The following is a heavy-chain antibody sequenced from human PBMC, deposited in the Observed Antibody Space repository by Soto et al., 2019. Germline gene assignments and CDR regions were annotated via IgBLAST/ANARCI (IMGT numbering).Heavy chain of an antibody. J-gene: IGHJ4*02. CDR1: GGSINTNNW. CDR3: ARHVGYFYDNSPTGPFDY. V-gene: IGHV4-4*02. Sequence: PSETLSLTCAVSGGSINTNNWWSWVRQPPGKGLEWIGEVFHSGSTNYNPSLKSRVTISVDKSKNQFSLNLSSVTAADTAVYYCARHVGYFYDNSPTGPFDYWGQGTLVTVSS. CDR2: VFHSGST. D-gene: IGHD3-22*01.